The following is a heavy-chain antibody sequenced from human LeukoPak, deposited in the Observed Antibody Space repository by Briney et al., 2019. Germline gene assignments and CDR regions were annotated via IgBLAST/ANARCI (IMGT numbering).Heavy chain of an antibody. Sequence: GGSLRLSCAASGFTFSDYYMSWIRQAPGKGLEWVSYISSSGSTIYYADSVKGRFTISRDNAKNSLYLQMNSLRAEDTAVYYCARDDKSGGYSYGSDYYYGMDVWGQGTTVTVSS. J-gene: IGHJ6*02. D-gene: IGHD5-18*01. CDR1: GFTFSDYY. CDR2: ISSSGSTI. V-gene: IGHV3-11*01. CDR3: ARDDKSGGYSYGSDYYYGMDV.